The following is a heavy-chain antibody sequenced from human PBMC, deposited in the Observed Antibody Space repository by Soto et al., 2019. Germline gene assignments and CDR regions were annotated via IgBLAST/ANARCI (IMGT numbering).Heavy chain of an antibody. CDR3: ARDQAEGGCNPYFDY. D-gene: IGHD6-19*01. V-gene: IGHV3-33*01. CDR1: GFTFSSYG. J-gene: IGHJ4*02. CDR2: IWYDGSNK. Sequence: QVQLVESGGGVVQPGRSLRLSCAASGFTFSSYGMHWVRQAPGKGLEWVAVIWYDGSNKYYADSVKGRFTISRDNSKNTLYLQMNSLRAEDTAVYYCARDQAEGGCNPYFDYWGQGTLVTVSS.